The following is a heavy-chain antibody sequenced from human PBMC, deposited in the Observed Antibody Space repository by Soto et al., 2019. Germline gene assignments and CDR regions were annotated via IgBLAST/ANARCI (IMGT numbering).Heavy chain of an antibody. V-gene: IGHV4-39*01. CDR2: IYYSGST. D-gene: IGHD6-13*01. CDR3: ARRSSSWSHFDY. CDR1: GGSISSSSYY. J-gene: IGHJ4*02. Sequence: QLQLQESGPGLVKPSETLSLTCTVSGGSISSSSYYWGWIRQPPGKGLEWIGSIYYSGSTYYNPSLKSRVTIYVDTSKNQFSLKLSSVTAADTAVYYCARRSSSWSHFDYWGQGTLVTVYS.